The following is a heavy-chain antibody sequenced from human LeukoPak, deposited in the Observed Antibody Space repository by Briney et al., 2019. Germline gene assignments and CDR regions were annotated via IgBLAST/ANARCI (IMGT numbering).Heavy chain of an antibody. CDR2: ISWDGGST. CDR3: AKEGRDIGYCSSTSCCDVDY. V-gene: IGHV3-43*01. CDR1: GFTFADYT. J-gene: IGHJ4*02. D-gene: IGHD2-2*01. Sequence: GGSLRLSCAASGFTFADYTMHWVRQAPGKGLEWVSLISWDGGSTYYADSVKGRFTISRDNSKNSLYLQMNSLRTEDTALYYCAKEGRDIGYCSSTSCCDVDYWGQGTLVTVSS.